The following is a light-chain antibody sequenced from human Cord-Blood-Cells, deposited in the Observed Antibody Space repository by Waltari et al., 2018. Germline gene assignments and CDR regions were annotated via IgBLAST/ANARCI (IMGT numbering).Light chain of an antibody. J-gene: IGLJ1*01. V-gene: IGLV2-23*01. CDR3: CSYAGSSTYV. CDR1: SSDVGSYNL. Sequence: QSALTKPASVSGSPGQSITISCTGTSSDVGSYNLVSWYQQHPGKAPKLMIYEGSKRPSGVSNRFSGYTAGNTASLTISGLQAEDEAEYYCCSYAGSSTYVVGTGTKVTVL. CDR2: EGS.